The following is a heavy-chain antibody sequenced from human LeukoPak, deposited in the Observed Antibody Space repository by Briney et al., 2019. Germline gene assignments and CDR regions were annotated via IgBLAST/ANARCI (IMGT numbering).Heavy chain of an antibody. V-gene: IGHV1-8*01. Sequence: ASVKVSRKASGYTFTSCDINWVRQATGQGLEWMGWMNPNSGNTGYGQSLQGRITMTRDISIGTAYMELSNLTSEDTAIYYCTRGSSGRRDNWGQGTLVTVSA. D-gene: IGHD6-19*01. CDR3: TRGSSGRRDN. J-gene: IGHJ4*02. CDR1: GYTFTSCD. CDR2: MNPNSGNT.